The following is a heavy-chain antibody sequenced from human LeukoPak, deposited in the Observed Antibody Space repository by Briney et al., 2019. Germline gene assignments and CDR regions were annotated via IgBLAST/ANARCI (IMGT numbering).Heavy chain of an antibody. CDR3: AKSPFWSGFIDWFDP. Sequence: GGSLRLSCAASGFTFSSYAMSWVRQAPGKGLEWVSAISGSGGSTYYADSVKGRFTISRDNSKNTLYLQMNSLRAEDTAVYYCAKSPFWSGFIDWFDPWGQGTLVTVSS. CDR1: GFTFSSYA. V-gene: IGHV3-23*01. CDR2: ISGSGGST. D-gene: IGHD3-3*01. J-gene: IGHJ5*02.